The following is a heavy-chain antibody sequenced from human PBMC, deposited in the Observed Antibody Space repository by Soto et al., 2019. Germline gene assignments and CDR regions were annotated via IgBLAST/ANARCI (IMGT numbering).Heavy chain of an antibody. V-gene: IGHV1-2*02. Sequence: QVQLVQSGAEVKKPGASVKVSCKASGYTFTGYYMHWVRQAPGQGLEWMGWINPNSGGTNYAQKFQGRVTMTRDTSISTAYMELSRLRSDDTAVYYCARVTTVAGRPRIPLDYWGQGTLVTVSS. D-gene: IGHD6-19*01. CDR3: ARVTTVAGRPRIPLDY. J-gene: IGHJ4*02. CDR1: GYTFTGYY. CDR2: INPNSGGT.